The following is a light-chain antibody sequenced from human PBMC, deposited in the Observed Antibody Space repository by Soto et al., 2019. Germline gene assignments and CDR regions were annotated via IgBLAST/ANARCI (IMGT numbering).Light chain of an antibody. CDR1: SSDVGSYNS. CDR2: EVS. V-gene: IGLV2-14*01. J-gene: IGLJ1*01. Sequence: QSALTQPASVSGSPGQSITISCTGTSSDVGSYNSVSWYQQHPGQAPKLMIYEVSNRVSGVPDRFSASKSGNTASLTISGLQAGDEADYYCSSYRSSSTYVFGSGTKLTVL. CDR3: SSYRSSSTYV.